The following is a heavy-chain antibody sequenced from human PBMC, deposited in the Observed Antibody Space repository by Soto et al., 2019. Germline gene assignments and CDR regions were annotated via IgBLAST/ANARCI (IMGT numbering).Heavy chain of an antibody. D-gene: IGHD6-19*01. CDR3: ARVGGSIAVAGMYPSDY. V-gene: IGHV4-4*02. CDR1: GGSISSSNW. J-gene: IGHJ4*02. Sequence: QVQLQESGPGLVKPSGTLSLTCAVSGGSISSSNWWSWVRQPPGKGREGIGEIYHSGSTNYNPSLKSRVTISVAKSKSQFSLKLSSVTAADTAVYYCARVGGSIAVAGMYPSDYWGQGTLVTVSS. CDR2: IYHSGST.